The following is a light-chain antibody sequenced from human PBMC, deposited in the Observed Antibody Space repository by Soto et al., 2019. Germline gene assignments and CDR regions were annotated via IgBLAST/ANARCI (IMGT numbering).Light chain of an antibody. Sequence: QSVLTQPASVSGSPGKSITIPCTVTRSDVGTYNYVSWYQQHPGKVPKLMIYEVSNRPSGVSNRFSGSKSGYTASLTISGLQAEDEADYYCSSYTTRSTVIFGGGTKVTL. CDR3: SSYTTRSTVI. J-gene: IGLJ2*01. V-gene: IGLV2-14*01. CDR2: EVS. CDR1: RSDVGTYNY.